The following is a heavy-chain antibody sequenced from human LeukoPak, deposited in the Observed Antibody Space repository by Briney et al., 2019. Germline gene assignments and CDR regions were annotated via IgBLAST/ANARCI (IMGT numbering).Heavy chain of an antibody. J-gene: IGHJ4*02. D-gene: IGHD4-17*01. CDR1: GYTFTSYY. CDR2: ISAYNGNT. CDR3: AREGNYGDSPY. Sequence: ASVKVSCKASGYTFTSYYMHWVRQAPGQGLEWMGWISAYNGNTNYAQKLQGRVTMTTDTSTSTAYMELRSLRSDDTAVYYCAREGNYGDSPYWGQGTLVTVSS. V-gene: IGHV1-18*04.